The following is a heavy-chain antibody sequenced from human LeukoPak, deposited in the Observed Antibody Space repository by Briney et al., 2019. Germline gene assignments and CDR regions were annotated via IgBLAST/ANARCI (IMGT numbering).Heavy chain of an antibody. CDR2: ITYDGST. CDR3: ARGLASGYPPIPFDY. D-gene: IGHD3-3*01. Sequence: SETLSLTCAVFGGSFDGYYWSWIRQPPGKGLEWIGEITYDGSTNYNPSLKSRVTISVDTSKIQFSLNLSSVTAADTAIYHCARGLASGYPPIPFDYWGQGTQVTVSS. V-gene: IGHV4-34*01. J-gene: IGHJ4*02. CDR1: GGSFDGYY.